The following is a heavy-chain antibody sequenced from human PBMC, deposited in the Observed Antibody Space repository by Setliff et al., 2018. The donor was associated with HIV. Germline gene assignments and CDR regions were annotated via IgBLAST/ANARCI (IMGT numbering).Heavy chain of an antibody. CDR2: VYYSGTT. Sequence: SETLSLTCTVSGDSLNSGTYYWGWVRQPPGKGLEWIGNVYYSGTTYYNPSLKSRVAISVDTSKNQFSLKLSSVTAADTAVYYCARHQEDHYYGSGSYYKPFDYWGQGALVTVSS. J-gene: IGHJ4*02. V-gene: IGHV4-39*01. CDR1: GDSLNSGTYY. CDR3: ARHQEDHYYGSGSYYKPFDY. D-gene: IGHD3-10*01.